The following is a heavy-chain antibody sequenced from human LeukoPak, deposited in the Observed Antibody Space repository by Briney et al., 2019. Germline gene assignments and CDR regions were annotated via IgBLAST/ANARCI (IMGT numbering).Heavy chain of an antibody. Sequence: GGSLRLSCAASGFTFSSYVMSWVRQAPGKGLEWVSSISNSGGSTYYADSVKGRFTISRDNSKNTLYLQMNSLRAEDTAVYYCARDSRGIAAAGMELDPWGQGTLVTVSS. D-gene: IGHD6-13*01. CDR2: ISNSGGST. V-gene: IGHV3-23*01. CDR1: GFTFSSYV. CDR3: ARDSRGIAAAGMELDP. J-gene: IGHJ5*02.